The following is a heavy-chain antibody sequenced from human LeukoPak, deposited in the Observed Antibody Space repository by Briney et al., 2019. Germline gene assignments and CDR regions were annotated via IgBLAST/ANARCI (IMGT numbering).Heavy chain of an antibody. J-gene: IGHJ4*02. CDR3: AKDDAWLRFGE. CDR2: ISGSGGST. Sequence: GGTLRLSCAASGFTFSSHGMSWVRQAPGKGLEWVSAISGSGGSTYYADSVKGRFTISRDNSKNTLYLEVISLTAEDTAIYYCAKDDAWLRFGEWSQGTLVTVSS. D-gene: IGHD3-10*01. CDR1: GFTFSSHG. V-gene: IGHV3-23*01.